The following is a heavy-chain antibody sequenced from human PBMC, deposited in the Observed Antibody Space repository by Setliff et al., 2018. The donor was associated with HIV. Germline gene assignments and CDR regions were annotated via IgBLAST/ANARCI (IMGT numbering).Heavy chain of an antibody. CDR2: IGTDGAV. D-gene: IGHD6-19*01. Sequence: PGGSLRLSCAASGFTFSGHVTHWVRQAPGKGLEWVAGIGTDGAVHYADSVSGRFTISRDNSGTTVYLQMSGLRAEDTAVHYCATEGGSSGHAGYFDNWGQGTQVTVSS. CDR1: GFTFSGHV. V-gene: IGHV3-30*03. CDR3: ATEGGSSGHAGYFDN. J-gene: IGHJ4*02.